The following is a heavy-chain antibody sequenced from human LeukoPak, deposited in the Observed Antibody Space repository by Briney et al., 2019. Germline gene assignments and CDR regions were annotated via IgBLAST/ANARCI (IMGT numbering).Heavy chain of an antibody. J-gene: IGHJ5*02. CDR3: ARGIAAGHNWFDP. D-gene: IGHD6-13*01. V-gene: IGHV4-39*07. CDR1: GGSISSSSYY. CDR2: IYYSGST. Sequence: KPSETLSLTCTVSGGSISSSSYYWGWIRQPPGKGLEWIGSIYYSGSTYYNPSLKSRVTISVDTSKNQFSLKLSSVTAADTAVYYCARGIAAGHNWFDPWGQGTLVTVSS.